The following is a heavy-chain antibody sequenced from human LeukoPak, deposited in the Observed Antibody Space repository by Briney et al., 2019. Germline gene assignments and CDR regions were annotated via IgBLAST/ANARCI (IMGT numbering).Heavy chain of an antibody. Sequence: GASVKVSCKASGYTFTGYYMHWVRQAPGQGLERMGWINPNSGGTNYAQKFQGRVTMTTDTSTSTAYMELRSLRSDDTAVYYCASRSMVTGSFDYWGQGTLVTVSS. CDR1: GYTFTGYY. CDR2: INPNSGGT. CDR3: ASRSMVTGSFDY. D-gene: IGHD5-18*01. J-gene: IGHJ4*02. V-gene: IGHV1-2*02.